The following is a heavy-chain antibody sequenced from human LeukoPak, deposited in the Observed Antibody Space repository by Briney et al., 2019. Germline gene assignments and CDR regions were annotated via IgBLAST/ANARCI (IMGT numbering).Heavy chain of an antibody. Sequence: PGGSLRLSCAASGFTFSSYAMSWVRQAPGKGLEWVSAISGSGGSTYYADSVKGRFTTSRDNTKNTLYLQMNSLRAEDTAVYYCAKGESITIFGVPSYYFDYWGQGTLVTVSS. CDR3: AKGESITIFGVPSYYFDY. J-gene: IGHJ4*02. CDR2: ISGSGGST. D-gene: IGHD3-3*01. V-gene: IGHV3-23*01. CDR1: GFTFSSYA.